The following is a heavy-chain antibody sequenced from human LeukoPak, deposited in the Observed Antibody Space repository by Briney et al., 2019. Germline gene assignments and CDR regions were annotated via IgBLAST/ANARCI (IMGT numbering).Heavy chain of an antibody. CDR3: TKDWSASY. CDR1: GFTVSSNY. Sequence: PGGSLRLSCAASGFTVSSNYMSWVRQAPGKGLEWVSVISENGDGRYYAGSVKGRFTISRDNSKNMLYLQMNSLRAEDTAFYYCTKDWSASYWGQGTLVTVSS. CDR2: ISENGDGR. J-gene: IGHJ4*02. V-gene: IGHV3-53*01.